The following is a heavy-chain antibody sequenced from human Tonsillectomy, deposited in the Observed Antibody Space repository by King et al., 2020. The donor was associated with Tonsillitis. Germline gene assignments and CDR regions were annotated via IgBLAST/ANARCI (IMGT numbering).Heavy chain of an antibody. CDR1: NGSISTYY. Sequence: QLQESGPGLVKPSETLSLTCTVSNGSISTYYWSWIRPPAGKGLEWIGRIYTSGSTKYNPSLKSRVSMSVDTSKNQFSLKLNSVTAADTAIYYCARDVGLFGVIIMPDWGQGTLVTVSS. J-gene: IGHJ4*02. D-gene: IGHD3-3*01. CDR3: ARDVGLFGVIIMPD. V-gene: IGHV4-4*07. CDR2: IYTSGST.